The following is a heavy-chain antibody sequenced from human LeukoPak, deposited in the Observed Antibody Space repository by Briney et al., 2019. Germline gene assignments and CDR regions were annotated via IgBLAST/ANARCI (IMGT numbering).Heavy chain of an antibody. J-gene: IGHJ6*02. V-gene: IGHV4-61*01. CDR2: IYYSGST. D-gene: IGHD2-2*01. Sequence: SETLSLTCTVSGGSVNIGSYYWSWIRQPPGRGLEWIGYIYYSGSTNYNPSLKSRVTISVDTSKNQFSLKLSSVTAADTAVYYCARALRYCSSTSCYEYYYYGMDVWGQGTTVTVSS. CDR1: GGSVNIGSYY. CDR3: ARALRYCSSTSCYEYYYYGMDV.